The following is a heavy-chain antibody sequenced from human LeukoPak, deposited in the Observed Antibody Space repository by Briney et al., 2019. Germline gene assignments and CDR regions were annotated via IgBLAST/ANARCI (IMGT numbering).Heavy chain of an antibody. Sequence: PGGSLRLSCAASGFTFSSYSMNWVRQAPGKGLEWVSSISSSSSYIYYADSVKGRFTISRDNAKNSLYLQMNSLRAEDTAVYYCAPPVEVATINAFDIWGQGTMVTVSS. J-gene: IGHJ3*02. CDR3: APPVEVATINAFDI. CDR1: GFTFSSYS. V-gene: IGHV3-21*01. CDR2: ISSSSSYI. D-gene: IGHD5-12*01.